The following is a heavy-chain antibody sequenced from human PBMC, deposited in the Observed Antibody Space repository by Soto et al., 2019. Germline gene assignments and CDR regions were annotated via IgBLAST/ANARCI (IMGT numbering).Heavy chain of an antibody. V-gene: IGHV3-30-3*01. CDR3: ARGEYYDSSYYGMYV. Sequence: GGSLRLSCAASGFTFSSYAMHWVRQAPGKGLEWVAVISYDGSNKYYADSVKGRFTISRDNSKNTLYLQMNSLRAEDTAVYYCARGEYYDSSYYGMYVWGQGTTVTVSS. J-gene: IGHJ6*02. CDR2: ISYDGSNK. D-gene: IGHD3-22*01. CDR1: GFTFSSYA.